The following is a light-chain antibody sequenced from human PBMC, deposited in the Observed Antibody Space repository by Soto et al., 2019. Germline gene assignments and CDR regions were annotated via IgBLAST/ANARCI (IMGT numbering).Light chain of an antibody. CDR1: QSVISTY. CDR3: QHYSSSPPWT. Sequence: ELVLTQSPGPLSLSPGERATLSCRASQSVISTYLAWYQQKPGQAPRLLISGASTRATGIPDRFSGSGSWTDFTLTISRLEPEDFAVYYCQHYSSSPPWTFGQGTKVEIK. J-gene: IGKJ1*01. CDR2: GAS. V-gene: IGKV3-20*01.